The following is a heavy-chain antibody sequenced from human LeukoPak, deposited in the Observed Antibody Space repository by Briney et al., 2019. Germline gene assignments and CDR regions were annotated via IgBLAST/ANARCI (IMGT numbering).Heavy chain of an antibody. CDR3: VNYYDSSDYQQPNHFDY. Sequence: SETLSLTCAVYGGSFSGYYWSWIRRPPGKGLEWSGEINHSGSTNYNPSLKSRVTISVDTSKNQFSLKLSSVTAADTAVYYCVNYYDSSDYQQPNHFDYWGQGTLVTVSS. J-gene: IGHJ4*02. CDR2: INHSGST. CDR1: GGSFSGYY. D-gene: IGHD3-22*01. V-gene: IGHV4-34*01.